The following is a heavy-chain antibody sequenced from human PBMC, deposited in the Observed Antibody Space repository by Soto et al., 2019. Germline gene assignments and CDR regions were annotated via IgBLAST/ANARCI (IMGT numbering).Heavy chain of an antibody. Sequence: EVQLVESGGALVQPGGSVRLSCAASGFIFGTYWMHWVRQAPGKGLIWVSRISHDGRATTYAESVKGRFTISRDNAKNTLYLQMNSLRAEDTAIYYFARKRVTAVDTFGFDIWGQGTMVTVSS. CDR1: GFIFGTYW. D-gene: IGHD2-21*02. V-gene: IGHV3-74*01. J-gene: IGHJ3*02. CDR3: ARKRVTAVDTFGFDI. CDR2: ISHDGRAT.